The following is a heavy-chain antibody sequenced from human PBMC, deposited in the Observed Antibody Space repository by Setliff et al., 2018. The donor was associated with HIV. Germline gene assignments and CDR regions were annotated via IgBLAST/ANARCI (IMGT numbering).Heavy chain of an antibody. CDR3: ATLKMATIYRDFDY. CDR2: IYTSGST. CDR1: GGSISSYY. Sequence: SLTCTVSGGSISSYYWSWIRQPPGKGLEWSGYIYTSGSTNYNPSLKSRVTISVDTSKNHSSLKLSSVTAADTAVYYCATLKMATIYRDFDYWGQGTLVTVSS. V-gene: IGHV4-4*08. D-gene: IGHD5-12*01. J-gene: IGHJ4*02.